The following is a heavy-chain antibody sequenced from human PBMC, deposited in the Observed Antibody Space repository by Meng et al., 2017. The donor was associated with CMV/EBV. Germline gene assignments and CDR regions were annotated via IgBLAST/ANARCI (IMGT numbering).Heavy chain of an antibody. Sequence: QRVQPGAETTTPGPSVTFLCTASGITFNNDYIHWVRQAPGQGLEWMGWVNSNNDSTNYARKFQGSVSITRYTSISTAHMELSRLMSDDTAVYYCVRSSGWSLFDYWGQGTLVTVSS. V-gene: IGHV1-2*02. CDR3: VRSSGWSLFDY. CDR2: VNSNNDST. J-gene: IGHJ4*02. CDR1: GITFNNDY. D-gene: IGHD6-19*01.